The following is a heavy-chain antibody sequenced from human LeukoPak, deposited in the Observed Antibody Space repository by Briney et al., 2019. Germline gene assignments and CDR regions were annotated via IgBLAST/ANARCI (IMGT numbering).Heavy chain of an antibody. J-gene: IGHJ4*02. CDR3: ARRCRGSTSCYRFDY. Sequence: SETLSLTCAVYGGSFSGYYWSWIRQPPGKGLGWIGEINHSGSTNYNPSLKSRVTISVDTSKNQFSLKLSSVTAADTAVYYCARRCRGSTSCYRFDYWGQGTLVTVSS. V-gene: IGHV4-34*01. D-gene: IGHD2-2*01. CDR2: INHSGST. CDR1: GGSFSGYY.